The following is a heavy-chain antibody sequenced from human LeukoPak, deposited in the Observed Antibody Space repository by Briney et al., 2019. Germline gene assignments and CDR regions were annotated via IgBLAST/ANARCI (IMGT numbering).Heavy chain of an antibody. CDR3: AVRSVGTTYY. J-gene: IGHJ4*02. CDR1: GFTFSGFA. D-gene: IGHD1-26*01. CDR2: ISGSGDRT. Sequence: PGGSLRLSCAASGFTFSGFAMSWVRQAPGKGLEWVSAISGSGDRTYYADSVEGRFTISRDNSKNTLYLQMNSLRAEDTAVYYCAVRSVGTTYYWGQGTLVTVSS. V-gene: IGHV3-23*01.